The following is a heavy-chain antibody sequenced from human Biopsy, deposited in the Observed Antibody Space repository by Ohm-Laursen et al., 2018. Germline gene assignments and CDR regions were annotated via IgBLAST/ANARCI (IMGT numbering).Heavy chain of an antibody. CDR1: GFSFTGYY. CDR2: VNPNSGAT. CDR3: ARDRMTDVFGGPTRTDVFDS. Sequence: SVKVSCKASGFSFTGYYIHWVRQAPGQGLEWMGWVNPNSGATNSAENFRDRVTLTRDTSISAVYIELRRLKSDDAAVYYCARDRMTDVFGGPTRTDVFDSWGQGTPVTVSS. D-gene: IGHD3-10*01. V-gene: IGHV1-2*02. J-gene: IGHJ4*02.